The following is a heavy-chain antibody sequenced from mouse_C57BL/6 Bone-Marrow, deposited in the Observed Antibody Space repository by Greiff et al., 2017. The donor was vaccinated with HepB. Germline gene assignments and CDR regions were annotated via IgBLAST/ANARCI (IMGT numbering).Heavy chain of an antibody. J-gene: IGHJ1*03. CDR3: ARYYYGSSYWYFDV. CDR2: IDPSDSYT. V-gene: IGHV1-69*01. CDR1: GYTFTSYW. Sequence: QVQLQQPGAELVMPGASVKLSCKASGYTFTSYWMHWVKQRPGQGLEWIGEIDPSDSYTNYNQKFKGKSTLTVDKSSSTAYMQLSSLTSEDAAVYYYARYYYGSSYWYFDVWGRGTTVTVSA. D-gene: IGHD1-1*01.